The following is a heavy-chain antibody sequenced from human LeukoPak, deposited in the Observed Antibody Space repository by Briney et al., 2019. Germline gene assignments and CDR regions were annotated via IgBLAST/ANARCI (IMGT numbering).Heavy chain of an antibody. CDR2: ISSSSSYI. Sequence: GGSLRLSCAASGFTFSNAWMSWVRQAPGKGLEWVSSISSSSSYIYYADSVKGRFTISRDNSKNTLYLQMNSLRAEDTAVYYCAKGPLYRGYCSGGSCYRLIDYYYYGMDVWGQGTTVTVSS. J-gene: IGHJ6*02. CDR1: GFTFSNAW. V-gene: IGHV3-21*01. CDR3: AKGPLYRGYCSGGSCYRLIDYYYYGMDV. D-gene: IGHD2-15*01.